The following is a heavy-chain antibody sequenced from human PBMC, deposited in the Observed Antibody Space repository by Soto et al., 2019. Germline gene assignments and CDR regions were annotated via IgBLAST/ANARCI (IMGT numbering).Heavy chain of an antibody. CDR2: IYSSGST. V-gene: IGHV4-31*03. Sequence: QVQLQESGPGLVKPSQTLSLTCTVSGGSISSGGYYWSWIRQHPGKGLECIGYIYSSGSTYYNPSLQSRVTISVDTSKNQFSLKLSSVTDADTAVYYCARSLMTTVDFDYWGQGTLVTVSS. D-gene: IGHD4-4*01. CDR1: GGSISSGGYY. J-gene: IGHJ4*02. CDR3: ARSLMTTVDFDY.